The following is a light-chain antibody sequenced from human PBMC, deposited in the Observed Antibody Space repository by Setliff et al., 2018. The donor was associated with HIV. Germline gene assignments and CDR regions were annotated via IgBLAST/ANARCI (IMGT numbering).Light chain of an antibody. Sequence: QSVLAQPRSVSGSPGQSVTSSCTGSSSDVGAYKYVSWYQQHPGKAPKLIIYDVNRRPSGVPDRFSGSKSGDTASLTISGLQSEDEADYYCCSYAGTDTYIFGTGTKVTVL. CDR2: DVN. CDR1: SSDVGAYKY. J-gene: IGLJ1*01. V-gene: IGLV2-11*01. CDR3: CSYAGTDTYI.